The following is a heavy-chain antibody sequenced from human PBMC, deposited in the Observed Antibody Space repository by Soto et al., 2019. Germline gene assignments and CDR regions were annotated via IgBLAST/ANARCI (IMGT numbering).Heavy chain of an antibody. Sequence: ASVKLSCKASGYTLTSYGISWVRQAPGQGLEWMGLISAYNGNTNYAQKLQGRVTMTTDTSTSTAYMELRSLRSDDTAVYYCARDRYVDSLGLDYWGQGTLVTVSS. V-gene: IGHV1-18*01. CDR3: ARDRYVDSLGLDY. CDR2: ISAYNGNT. D-gene: IGHD3-9*01. CDR1: GYTLTSYG. J-gene: IGHJ4*02.